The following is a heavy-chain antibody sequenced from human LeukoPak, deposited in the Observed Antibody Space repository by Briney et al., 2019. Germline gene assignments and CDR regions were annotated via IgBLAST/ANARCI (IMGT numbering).Heavy chain of an antibody. J-gene: IGHJ3*02. CDR3: ARAEVVPAAIGAFDI. D-gene: IGHD2-2*01. CDR1: GGTFSSYA. V-gene: IGHV1-69*13. CDR2: IIPIFGTA. Sequence: SVKVSCKASGGTFSSYAISWVRQAPGQGLEWMGGIIPIFGTANYAHKFQGRVTITADESTSTAYMELSSLRSEDTAVYYCARAEVVPAAIGAFDIWGQGTMVTVSS.